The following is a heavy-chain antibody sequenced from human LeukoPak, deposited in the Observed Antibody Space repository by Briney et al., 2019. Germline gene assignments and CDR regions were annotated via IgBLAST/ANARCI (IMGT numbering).Heavy chain of an antibody. CDR2: INHSGST. Sequence: SETLSLTCTVSGGSISSGDYYWSWIRQPPGKGLEWIGEINHSGSTNYNPSLKSRVTISVDTSKNQFSLKLSSVTAADTAVYYWAGELPDYYFDYWGQGTLVTVSS. CDR1: GGSISSGDYY. J-gene: IGHJ4*02. CDR3: AGELPDYYFDY. V-gene: IGHV4-39*07. D-gene: IGHD1-14*01.